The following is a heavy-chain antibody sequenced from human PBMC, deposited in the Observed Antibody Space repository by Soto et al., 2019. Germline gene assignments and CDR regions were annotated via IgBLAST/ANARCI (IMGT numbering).Heavy chain of an antibody. Sequence: QVQLQQWGAGLLKPSETLSLTCAVYGGSFSGYYWSWIRQPPGKGLEWIGEINHSGSTNYNPSLKSRVTISVETSKNQFSRKLSSVTAADTAVYYCARVTLYYDILTGYYAARSYDAFDIWGQGTMVTVSS. CDR3: ARVTLYYDILTGYYAARSYDAFDI. CDR1: GGSFSGYY. J-gene: IGHJ3*02. V-gene: IGHV4-34*01. D-gene: IGHD3-9*01. CDR2: INHSGST.